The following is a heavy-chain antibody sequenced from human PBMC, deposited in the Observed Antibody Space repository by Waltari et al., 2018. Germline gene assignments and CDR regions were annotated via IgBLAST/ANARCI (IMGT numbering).Heavy chain of an antibody. CDR1: GDSISSSSYY. CDR3: VRHARTTSGGKHFDH. D-gene: IGHD2-15*01. CDR2: MYYSGST. V-gene: IGHV4-39*01. Sequence: QLQLQESGPGLVKASETLSLTCTVSGDSISSSSYYWGWVRKPTGKGLEWIGNMYYSGSTYYNPSLKSRVTISGDTSKSQFSLKLSSVTAADTSMYYCVRHARTTSGGKHFDHWGQGMLVTVSP. J-gene: IGHJ4*02.